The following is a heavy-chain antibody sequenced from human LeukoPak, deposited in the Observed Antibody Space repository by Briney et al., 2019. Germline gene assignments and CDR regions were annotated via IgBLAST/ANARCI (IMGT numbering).Heavy chain of an antibody. V-gene: IGHV3-21*01. CDR1: GFTFSNYG. D-gene: IGHD3-9*01. CDR2: ISSSSSYI. Sequence: GGSLRLSCAASGFTFSNYGMKWVRQAPGKGLEWVSSISSSSSYIYYADSVKGRFTISRDNAKNSLYLQMNSLRAEDTAVYYCARDGDYDILTGWGQGTLVTVSS. CDR3: ARDGDYDILTG. J-gene: IGHJ4*02.